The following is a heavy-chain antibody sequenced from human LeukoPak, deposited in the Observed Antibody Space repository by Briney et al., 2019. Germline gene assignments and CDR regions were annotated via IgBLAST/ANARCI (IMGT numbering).Heavy chain of an antibody. Sequence: SETLSLTCTVSGGSITGYYWSWIRQPPGQGLEWIGYIYYSGSTNYYNPSLKSRVTISVDTPKNQFSLELSSVTAAYTAVYYCARRWSGENLFDYWGQGTLVTVSS. V-gene: IGHV4-59*08. CDR2: IYYSGST. CDR1: GGSITGYY. CDR3: ARRWSGENLFDY. D-gene: IGHD3-10*01. J-gene: IGHJ4*02.